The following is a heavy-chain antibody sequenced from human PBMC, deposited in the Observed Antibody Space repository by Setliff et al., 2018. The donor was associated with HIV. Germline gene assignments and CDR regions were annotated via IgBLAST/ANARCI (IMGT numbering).Heavy chain of an antibody. CDR3: ARETQQSYNIVTGYNYYYGIDV. J-gene: IGHJ6*02. Sequence: KTSETLSLTCNVSGASISSYYWTWIRQSPGNRLEWLGHITDSGNTNYNPSLRRRVTISADTSKNQVSLRLRSVTAADTAVYYCARETQQSYNIVTGYNYYYGIDVWGQGTTVTVSS. D-gene: IGHD3-9*01. CDR2: ITDSGNT. CDR1: GASISSYY. V-gene: IGHV4-59*01.